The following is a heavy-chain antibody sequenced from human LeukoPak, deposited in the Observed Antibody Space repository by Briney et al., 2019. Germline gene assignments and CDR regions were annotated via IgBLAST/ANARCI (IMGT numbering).Heavy chain of an antibody. Sequence: GGSLRLSCAASGFTFSDSYMTWIRQAPGKGLEWVSYISSTAYTIFYADSVKGRFTISRDNAKNSLYLQMNSLRAEDTAVYYCARDYYDSSGYCGYWGQGTLVTVSS. J-gene: IGHJ4*02. CDR3: ARDYYDSSGYCGY. D-gene: IGHD3-22*01. CDR1: GFTFSDSY. V-gene: IGHV3-11*04. CDR2: ISSTAYTI.